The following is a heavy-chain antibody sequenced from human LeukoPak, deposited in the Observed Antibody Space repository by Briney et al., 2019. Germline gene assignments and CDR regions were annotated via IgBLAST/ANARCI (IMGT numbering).Heavy chain of an antibody. V-gene: IGHV4-59*08. CDR1: GGSISGYY. CDR2: IYYSGST. Sequence: SETLSLTCTVSGGSISGYYWSWIRQSPGKGLVWIGYIYYSGSTNYNPSLKSRVTISIDMPRNQFSLKLSSVTAADTALYYCARHFTYYYDSSGYPRDAFDIWGQGTTVTVSS. J-gene: IGHJ3*02. D-gene: IGHD3-22*01. CDR3: ARHFTYYYDSSGYPRDAFDI.